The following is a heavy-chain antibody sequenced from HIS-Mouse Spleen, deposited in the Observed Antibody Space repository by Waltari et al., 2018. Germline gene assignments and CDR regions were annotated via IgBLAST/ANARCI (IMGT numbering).Heavy chain of an antibody. CDR3: AKDKHHAFDY. CDR2: ISYDGSNK. CDR1: GFPFRSYG. J-gene: IGHJ4*02. V-gene: IGHV3-30*18. Sequence: QVQLVESGGGVVQPGRSLSLSCAAPGFPFRSYGMHWVRQAPGKGLEWVAVISYDGSNKYYADSVKGRFTISRDNSKNTLYLQMNSLRAEDTAVYYCAKDKHHAFDYWGQGTLVTVSS.